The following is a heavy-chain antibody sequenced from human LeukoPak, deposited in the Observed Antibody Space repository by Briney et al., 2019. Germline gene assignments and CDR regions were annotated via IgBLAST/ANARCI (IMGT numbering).Heavy chain of an antibody. CDR1: GYTFTSYG. V-gene: IGHV1-18*01. CDR3: ARVPTMIVYYGMDV. J-gene: IGHJ6*02. CDR2: ISAYNGNT. D-gene: IGHD3-22*01. Sequence: ASVTVSCTASGYTFTSYGISWVRQAPGQGLEWMGWISAYNGNTNYAQKLQGRVTMTTDTSTSTAYMELRSLRSDDTAVYYCARVPTMIVYYGMDVWGQGTTVTVSS.